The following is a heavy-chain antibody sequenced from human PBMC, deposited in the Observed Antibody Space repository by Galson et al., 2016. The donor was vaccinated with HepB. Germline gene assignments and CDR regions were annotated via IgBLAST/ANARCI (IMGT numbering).Heavy chain of an antibody. J-gene: IGHJ3*02. V-gene: IGHV3-7*01. CDR1: GFSVSGKY. CDR2: INEDGSRT. Sequence: SLRLSCAASGFSVSGKYMSWVRQAPGKGLEYVANINEDGSRTHYLDSAKGRFTISRDNAKNSVALQMDSLRADDTALYYCWSGYTSGIWGQGTRVTVSS. CDR3: WSGYTSGI. D-gene: IGHD6-19*01.